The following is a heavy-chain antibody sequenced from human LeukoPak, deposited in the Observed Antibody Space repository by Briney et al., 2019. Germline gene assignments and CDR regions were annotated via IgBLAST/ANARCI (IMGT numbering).Heavy chain of an antibody. Sequence: SQTLSLTCTVSGGSISSGSYYWSWIRQPAGKGLEWIGRIYTSGSTNYNPSLKSRVTISLDTSKNQFSLKMSSVTAADTAVYYCARGPRWELLPYYYYYYMDVWGKGTTVTISS. CDR1: GGSISSGSYY. V-gene: IGHV4-61*02. J-gene: IGHJ6*03. CDR2: IYTSGST. CDR3: ARGPRWELLPYYYYYYMDV. D-gene: IGHD1-26*01.